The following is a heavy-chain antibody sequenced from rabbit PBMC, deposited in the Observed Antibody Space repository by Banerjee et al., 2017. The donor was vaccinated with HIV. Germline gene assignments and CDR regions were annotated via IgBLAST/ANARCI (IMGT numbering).Heavy chain of an antibody. D-gene: IGHD4-2*01. V-gene: IGHV1S45*01. CDR2: IDAGSSGST. CDR3: ARDWEYGMDL. CDR1: GFSFSSYW. Sequence: QEQLEESGGDLVKPGASLTLTCTASGFSFSSYWMCWVRQAPGKGPEWIACIDAGSSGSTYYANWAKGRFTITRSTSLNTVTLQLNSLTAADTATYFCARDWEYGMDL. J-gene: IGHJ6*01.